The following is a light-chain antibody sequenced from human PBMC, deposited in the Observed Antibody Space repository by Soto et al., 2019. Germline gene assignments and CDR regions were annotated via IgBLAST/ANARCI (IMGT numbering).Light chain of an antibody. J-gene: IGKJ1*01. CDR2: WAS. CDR1: QSILYSPNNKNY. Sequence: DIVMTQSPDSLAVSLGERATINCKSSQSILYSPNNKNYLAWYQQKPGQPPKLLIYWASTGESGVPDRFSGSGSGTDFTLTISSLQAEDVAVYYCQHYLNTPQNFGQGTKVEIK. V-gene: IGKV4-1*01. CDR3: QHYLNTPQN.